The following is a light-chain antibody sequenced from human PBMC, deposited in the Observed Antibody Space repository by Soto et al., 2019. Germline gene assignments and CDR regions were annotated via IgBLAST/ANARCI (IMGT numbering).Light chain of an antibody. V-gene: IGKV1-39*01. CDR1: QYIASY. Sequence: DIQLTQSPPSLSASVGDRVTITCRASQYIASYLNWYQHKPGKAPNLLIYGASTVQRGVPSRFSGSGSGTEFTLTISRLQPEDFATYYCQQSYTPPREFGPWTKVEIK. J-gene: IGKJ3*01. CDR3: QQSYTPPRE. CDR2: GAS.